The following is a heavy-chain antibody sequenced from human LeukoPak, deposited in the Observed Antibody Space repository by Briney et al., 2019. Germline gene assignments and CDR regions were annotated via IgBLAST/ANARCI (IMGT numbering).Heavy chain of an antibody. Sequence: ASVKVSCKASGYTFTDYYVHWVRQAPGQGLEWMGWINPHSGGTNFAQKFQGRVTMTRDTSISTAYMELRSLRSDDTAVYFCARVSPNRRISYGYQNWFDPWGQGTLVSVSS. V-gene: IGHV1-2*02. CDR1: GYTFTDYY. CDR3: ARVSPNRRISYGYQNWFDP. J-gene: IGHJ5*02. D-gene: IGHD5-18*01. CDR2: INPHSGGT.